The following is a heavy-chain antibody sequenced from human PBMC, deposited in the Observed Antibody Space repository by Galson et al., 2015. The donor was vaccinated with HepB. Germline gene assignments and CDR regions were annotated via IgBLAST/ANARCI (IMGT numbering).Heavy chain of an antibody. CDR3: ARGYNAGTEDYYFDY. CDR1: GGSISSGGYY. V-gene: IGHV4-31*03. Sequence: TLSLTCTVSGGSISSGGYYWSWIRQHPGKGLEWIGYIYYSGSTYYNPSLKSRVTISVDTSKNQFSLKLSSVTAADTAVYYCARGYNAGTEDYYFDYWGQGTLVTVSS. CDR2: IYYSGST. J-gene: IGHJ4*02. D-gene: IGHD1/OR15-1a*01.